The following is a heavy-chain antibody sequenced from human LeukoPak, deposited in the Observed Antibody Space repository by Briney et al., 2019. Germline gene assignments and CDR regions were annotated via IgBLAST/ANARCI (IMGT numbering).Heavy chain of an antibody. Sequence: ASVKVSCKASGYTLTSYGISWVRQAPGQGLEWMGWISAYNGNTNYAQKLQGRVTMTTDTSTSTAYMELRSLRSDGTAVYYCAREETGSSGYYYTYFDYWGQGTLVTVSS. CDR3: AREETGSSGYYYTYFDY. V-gene: IGHV1-18*01. CDR2: ISAYNGNT. CDR1: GYTLTSYG. D-gene: IGHD3-22*01. J-gene: IGHJ4*02.